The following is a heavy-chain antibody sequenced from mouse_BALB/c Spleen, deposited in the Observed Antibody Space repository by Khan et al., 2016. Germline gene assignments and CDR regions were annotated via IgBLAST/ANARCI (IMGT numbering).Heavy chain of an antibody. V-gene: IGHV1-9*01. CDR3: ARTDRRGYFDY. CDR1: GYTFSSYW. CDR2: ILPGSGST. Sequence: QVQLQQSGAELMKPGASVKISCKATGYTFSSYWIEWVKQRPGHGLEWIGEILPGSGSTNYNEKFRGKATFTADTSSNTAYMQLSSLTSEDSAVQCCARTDRRGYFDYWGQGTTLTVSS. J-gene: IGHJ2*01.